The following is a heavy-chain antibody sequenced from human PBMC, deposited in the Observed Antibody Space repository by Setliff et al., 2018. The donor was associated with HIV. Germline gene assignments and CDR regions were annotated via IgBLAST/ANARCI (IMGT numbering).Heavy chain of an antibody. CDR1: GYSFIRYW. V-gene: IGHV5-51*01. CDR2: IYPGDSDP. D-gene: IGHD3-10*01. Sequence: PGESLKISCKGSGYSFIRYWIGWVRQMPGKGLEWMGIIYPGDSDPRYSPSFQGQVTISADKSISTAYLQWSSLKASDTAIYYCARHGQYGSGSYYNRPFDYWGQGTLVTVSS. J-gene: IGHJ4*02. CDR3: ARHGQYGSGSYYNRPFDY.